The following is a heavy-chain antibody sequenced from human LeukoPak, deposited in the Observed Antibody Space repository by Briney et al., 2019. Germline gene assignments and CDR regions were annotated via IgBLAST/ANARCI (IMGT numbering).Heavy chain of an antibody. J-gene: IGHJ4*02. CDR2: INSDGSSI. D-gene: IGHD6-19*01. V-gene: IGHV3-74*01. Sequence: GGSLRLSCAASGFTFSSHWMHWVRHAPGKGLVWVSRINSDGSSISYADSVKGRFTISRDNAKNTLYLQMNSLRAEDTAVYYCAKEWYSSGPFDYWGQGTLVTVSS. CDR3: AKEWYSSGPFDY. CDR1: GFTFSSHW.